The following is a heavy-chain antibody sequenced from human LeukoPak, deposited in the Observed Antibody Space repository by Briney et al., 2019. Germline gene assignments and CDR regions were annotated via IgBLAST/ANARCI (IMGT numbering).Heavy chain of an antibody. CDR2: ISDDGSTK. J-gene: IGHJ4*02. CDR1: GFTFSNYG. CDR3: ARWFFGIGDY. D-gene: IGHD3-10*01. V-gene: IGHV3-30*03. Sequence: PGRSLRLSCAASGFTFSNYGMHWVRQAPGKGLEWVALISDDGSTKNYADPVKGRFTISRDNSKNTLYLQMNSLGAEDTAVFYCARWFFGIGDYWGQGTLVTVSS.